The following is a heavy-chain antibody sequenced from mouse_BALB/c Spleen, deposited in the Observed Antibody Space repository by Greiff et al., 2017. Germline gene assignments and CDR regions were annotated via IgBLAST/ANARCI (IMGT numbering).Heavy chain of an antibody. CDR1: GYTFTDYA. J-gene: IGHJ3*01. Sequence: VQLQRSGAELVRPGVSVKISCKGSGYTFTDYAMHWGKQSHARSLEWIGVISTYYGDASYNQKFKGKATMTVDKSSSTAYMELARLTSEDSAIYYCARGEDYDYPWFAYWGQGTLVTVSA. CDR2: ISTYYGDA. D-gene: IGHD2-4*01. CDR3: ARGEDYDYPWFAY. V-gene: IGHV1S137*01.